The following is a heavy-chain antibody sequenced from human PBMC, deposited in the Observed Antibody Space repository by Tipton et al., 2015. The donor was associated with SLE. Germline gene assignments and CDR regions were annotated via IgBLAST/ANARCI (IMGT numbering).Heavy chain of an antibody. V-gene: IGHV3-7*01. CDR2: INEDGSEK. CDR3: AIVAFG. D-gene: IGHD3-10*01. Sequence: SLRLSCVASGFTFSNYYMNWVRQAPGKGLEWVANINEDGSEKYYVDSVEGRFAISRDNAKNSLYLQLNGLRVEDTAVYYCAIVAFGWGQGSMVTVSS. J-gene: IGHJ4*02. CDR1: GFTFSNYY.